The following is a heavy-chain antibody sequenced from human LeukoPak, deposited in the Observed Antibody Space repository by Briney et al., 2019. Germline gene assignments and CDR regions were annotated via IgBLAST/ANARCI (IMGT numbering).Heavy chain of an antibody. CDR1: GGTFSSYA. Sequence: GASVKVSCKASGGTFSSYAISWVRQAPGQGLEWMGGIIPIFGTANYAQKFQGRVTITTDESTSTAYMELSSLRSKDTAVYYCAREAAAGLDYWGQGTLVTVSS. J-gene: IGHJ4*02. V-gene: IGHV1-69*05. CDR2: IIPIFGTA. CDR3: AREAAAGLDY. D-gene: IGHD6-13*01.